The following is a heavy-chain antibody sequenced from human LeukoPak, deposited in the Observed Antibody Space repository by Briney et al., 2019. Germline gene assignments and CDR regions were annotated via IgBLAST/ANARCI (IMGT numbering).Heavy chain of an antibody. J-gene: IGHJ3*02. Sequence: PSETLSLTCTVSGGSISSYYWSWIRQPAGKGLEWIGYIYSSGSTEYKPSLKSRATISADTSKNQFSLKLTSVTAADTAIYYCARRNDFDIWGQGTMVTVSS. CDR1: GGSISSYY. V-gene: IGHV4-4*08. CDR2: IYSSGST. CDR3: ARRNDFDI.